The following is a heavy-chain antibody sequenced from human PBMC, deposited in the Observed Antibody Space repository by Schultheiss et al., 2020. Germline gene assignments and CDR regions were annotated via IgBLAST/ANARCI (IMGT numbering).Heavy chain of an antibody. CDR1: GGSISSYY. CDR3: ARGRGSRAWYFDL. Sequence: SETLSLTCTVSGGSISSYYWSWIRQPPGKGLEWIGYIYYSGSTNYNPSLKSRVTISVDTSKNQFSLKLSSVTAADTAVYYCARGRGSRAWYFDLWGRGTPVTVSS. D-gene: IGHD1-26*01. J-gene: IGHJ2*01. CDR2: IYYSGST. V-gene: IGHV4-59*01.